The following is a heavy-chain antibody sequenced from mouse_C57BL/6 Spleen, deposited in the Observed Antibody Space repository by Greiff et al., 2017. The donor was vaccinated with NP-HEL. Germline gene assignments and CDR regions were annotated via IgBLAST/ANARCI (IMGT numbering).Heavy chain of an antibody. J-gene: IGHJ1*03. Sequence: QVQLQQPGAELVRPGSSVKLSCKASGYTFTSYWMHWVKQRPIQGLEWIGNIDPSDSETHYNQKFKDKATLTVDKSSSTAYMPLSSLTSEDSAVYYCARGATVDVYWYFDVWGTGTTVTVSS. CDR2: IDPSDSET. CDR1: GYTFTSYW. CDR3: ARGATVDVYWYFDV. V-gene: IGHV1-52*01. D-gene: IGHD1-1*01.